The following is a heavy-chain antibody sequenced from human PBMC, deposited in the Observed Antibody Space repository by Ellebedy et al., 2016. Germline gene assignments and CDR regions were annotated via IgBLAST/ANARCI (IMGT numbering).Heavy chain of an antibody. Sequence: SETLSLTCTVSGGSISSGDYYWSWIRQPPGKGLEWIGYISYSGTTYYNPSLKSRVTISVDKSKNQFSLKLSSVTVADTAVYYCARLDTSMVNFDYWGQGTLVTVSS. V-gene: IGHV4-30-4*01. CDR3: ARLDTSMVNFDY. CDR2: ISYSGTT. CDR1: GGSISSGDYY. J-gene: IGHJ4*02. D-gene: IGHD5-18*01.